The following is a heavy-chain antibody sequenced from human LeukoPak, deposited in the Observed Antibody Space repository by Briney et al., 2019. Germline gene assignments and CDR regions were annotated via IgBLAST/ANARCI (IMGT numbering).Heavy chain of an antibody. J-gene: IGHJ3*02. CDR1: GGSISSSSYY. CDR2: IYYSGST. V-gene: IGHV4-39*01. CDR3: ARRPHYYDSSGYYYVAAFDI. Sequence: PSGTLSLTCTVSGGSISSSSYYWGWIRQPPGKGLEWIGSIYYSGSTYYNPSLKSRVTISVDTSKNQFSLKLSSVTAADTAVYYCARRPHYYDSSGYYYVAAFDIWGQGTMVTVSS. D-gene: IGHD3-22*01.